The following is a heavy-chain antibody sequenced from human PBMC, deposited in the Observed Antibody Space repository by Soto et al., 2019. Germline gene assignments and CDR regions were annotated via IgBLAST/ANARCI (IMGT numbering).Heavy chain of an antibody. CDR3: ARDEHYSGGSFSFDS. D-gene: IGHD2-15*01. J-gene: IGHJ4*02. CDR2: ISYDGSNK. V-gene: IGHV3-30*01. Sequence: QVQLVESGGGVVQPERSLRLSCSASGFAFSNYAMHWVRQPPGKGLEWVAVISYDGSNKFYADSVKGRFTISRDNSKNTLYLQMDSLRAEDTAVYYCARDEHYSGGSFSFDSWGQGALVTVSS. CDR1: GFAFSNYA.